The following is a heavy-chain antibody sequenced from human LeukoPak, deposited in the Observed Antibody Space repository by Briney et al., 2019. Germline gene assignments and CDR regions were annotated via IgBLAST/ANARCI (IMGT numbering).Heavy chain of an antibody. CDR1: GITFSSYG. CDR3: AGDRPVTTDYYYYMDV. D-gene: IGHD4-17*01. Sequence: PGGTLRLSCAASGITFSSYGMSWVRQAPGKGLEWVSAITGSGGSTYYADSVKGRFTISRDNSKNTLYLQMNSLRAEDTAVYYCAGDRPVTTDYYYYMDVWGKGTTVTVSS. CDR2: ITGSGGST. V-gene: IGHV3-23*01. J-gene: IGHJ6*03.